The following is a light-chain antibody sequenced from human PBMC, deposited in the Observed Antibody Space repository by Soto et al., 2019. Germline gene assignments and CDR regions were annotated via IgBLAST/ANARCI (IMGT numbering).Light chain of an antibody. CDR3: QQADTFPLT. J-gene: IGKJ4*01. V-gene: IGKV1-12*01. Sequence: DIQMTQSPSSVSASVGDRVTITCRASQGISSCLAWYQHKPGKAPNLLIYAASILQSGVPSRFSGSGSGTEFTLTISNLQPEDFATYYCQQADTFPLTLGGGTKVEIK. CDR1: QGISSC. CDR2: AAS.